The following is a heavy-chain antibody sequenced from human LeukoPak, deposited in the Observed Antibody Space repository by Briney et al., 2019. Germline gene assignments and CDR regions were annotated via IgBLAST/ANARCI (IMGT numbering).Heavy chain of an antibody. CDR2: IYYSGST. D-gene: IGHD4-17*01. Sequence: SETLSLTCTVSGGSITSYYWSWIRQPPGKGLEWIGYIYYSGSTNYNPSLKCRLTISLDASKNQFSLKLSSVTATDTAVYYCASLTTVTQGYFDSWGQGTLVTVSS. CDR1: GGSITSYY. V-gene: IGHV4-59*08. CDR3: ASLTTVTQGYFDS. J-gene: IGHJ4*02.